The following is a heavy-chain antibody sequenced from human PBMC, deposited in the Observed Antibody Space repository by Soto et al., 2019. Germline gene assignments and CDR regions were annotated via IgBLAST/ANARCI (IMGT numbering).Heavy chain of an antibody. Sequence: GGSLRLSCAASGFTFSDYYMSWIRQAPGKGLEWVSYISSSGSTIYYADSVKGRFTISRDNAKNSLYLQMNSLRAEDTAVYYCARKPRPGIETYYFDYWGQGTLVTVSS. CDR3: ARKPRPGIETYYFDY. J-gene: IGHJ4*02. CDR2: ISSSGSTI. D-gene: IGHD1-26*01. CDR1: GFTFSDYY. V-gene: IGHV3-11*01.